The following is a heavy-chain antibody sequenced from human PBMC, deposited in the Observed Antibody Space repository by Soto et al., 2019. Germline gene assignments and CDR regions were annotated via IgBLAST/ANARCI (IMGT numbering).Heavy chain of an antibody. CDR3: ARGSAYYYDRSCPPAYYYGMDG. Sequence: ASVKVSCKASGYTFTSYGISWVRQAPGQGLEWMGWISAYNGNTNYAQKLQGRVTMTTDTSTSTAYMELRSLRSDDTAVYYCARGSAYYYDRSCPPAYYYGMDGWGQGNTVTVS. CDR2: ISAYNGNT. CDR1: GYTFTSYG. D-gene: IGHD3-22*01. J-gene: IGHJ6*02. V-gene: IGHV1-18*01.